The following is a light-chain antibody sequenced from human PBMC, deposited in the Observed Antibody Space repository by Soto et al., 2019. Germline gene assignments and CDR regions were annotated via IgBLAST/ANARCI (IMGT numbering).Light chain of an antibody. V-gene: IGKV1-12*01. CDR1: QDIGSW. J-gene: IGKJ5*01. CDR3: LQTDTFPIT. CDR2: AAS. Sequence: DIQVTQSPSSVSASVGDRVTITCRASQDIGSWLAWYQQKPGKAPNLLIYAASSLQSGVPSRFSGSGSGTFFTLTISSLQPEDFATYFCLQTDTFPITFGQGTRLEIK.